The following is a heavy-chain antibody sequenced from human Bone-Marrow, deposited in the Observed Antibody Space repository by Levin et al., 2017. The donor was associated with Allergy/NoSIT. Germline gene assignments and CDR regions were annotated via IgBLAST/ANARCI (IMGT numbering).Heavy chain of an antibody. CDR2: ISSSSTI. CDR3: ARGLLYCSSTSCPNWFDP. J-gene: IGHJ5*02. D-gene: IGHD2-2*01. Sequence: QAGGSLRLSCAASGFTFSSYSMNWVRQAPGKGLEWVSYISSSSTIYYADSVKGRFTISRDNAKNSLYLQMNSLRAEDTAVYYCARGLLYCSSTSCPNWFDPWGQGTLVTVSS. V-gene: IGHV3-48*01. CDR1: GFTFSSYS.